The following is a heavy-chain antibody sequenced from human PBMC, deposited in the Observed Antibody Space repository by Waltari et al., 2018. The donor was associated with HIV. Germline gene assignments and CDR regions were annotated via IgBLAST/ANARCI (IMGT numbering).Heavy chain of an antibody. J-gene: IGHJ4*02. V-gene: IGHV3-15*01. CDR3: STFEMGSSRDF. CDR1: GITLKNAW. Sequence: EVQLVESGGDLVKPGGSRRLACAVSGITLKNAWLSWVRQAPGKGLQGPGQITSRADGGTRDYAASVSGRFIISTDDLNNTLVLQMNKLKVEDTALYHCSTFEMGSSRDFWGQGTLVTVSS. CDR2: ITSRADGGTR. D-gene: IGHD1-26*01.